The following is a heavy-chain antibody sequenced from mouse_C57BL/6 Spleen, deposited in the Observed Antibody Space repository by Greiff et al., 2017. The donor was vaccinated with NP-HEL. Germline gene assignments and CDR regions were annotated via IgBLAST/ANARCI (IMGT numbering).Heavy chain of an antibody. CDR1: GYTFTSYW. CDR2: IDPSDSYT. Sequence: QVQLQQPGAELVMPGASVKLSCKASGYTFTSYWMHWVKQRPGQGLEWIGEIDPSDSYTTYNQKFKGKSTLTVDKSSSTAYMQLSSLTSEDSAVYYCARKGSYDYDDRYFDVWGTGTTVTVSS. V-gene: IGHV1-69*01. D-gene: IGHD2-4*01. J-gene: IGHJ1*03. CDR3: ARKGSYDYDDRYFDV.